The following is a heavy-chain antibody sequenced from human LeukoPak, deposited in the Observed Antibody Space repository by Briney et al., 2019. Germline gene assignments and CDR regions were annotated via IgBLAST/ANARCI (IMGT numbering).Heavy chain of an antibody. CDR3: AKGDYGPRYYYGMDV. CDR2: ISYDGSNK. D-gene: IGHD4-17*01. CDR1: GFTFSSYG. J-gene: IGHJ6*02. Sequence: GGSLRLSCAASGFTFSSYGMHWVRQAPGKGLEWVAVISYDGSNKYYADSVKGRFTISRDNSKNTLYLQMNSLRAEDTAVYCCAKGDYGPRYYYGMDVWGQGTTVTVSS. V-gene: IGHV3-30*18.